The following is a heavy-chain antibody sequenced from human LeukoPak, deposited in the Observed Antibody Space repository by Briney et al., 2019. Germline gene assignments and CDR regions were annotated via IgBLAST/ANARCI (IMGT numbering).Heavy chain of an antibody. D-gene: IGHD3-10*01. J-gene: IGHJ3*02. CDR1: GVSISSYY. CDR3: ARGGSGISNAFDI. CDR2: LYYSGST. Sequence: SSETLSLTCSVSGVSISSYYWSWIRQPPGKGLEWIGYLYYSGSTNSNPSLKSRVTMSVDTSKNQFSLKLRSVTAADTAVYYCARGGSGISNAFDIWGQGTMVTVSS. V-gene: IGHV4-59*01.